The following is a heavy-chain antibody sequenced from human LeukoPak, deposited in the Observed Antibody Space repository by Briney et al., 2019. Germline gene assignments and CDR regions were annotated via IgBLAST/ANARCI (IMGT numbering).Heavy chain of an antibody. CDR2: ISAYNGNT. J-gene: IGHJ4*02. V-gene: IGHV1-18*03. CDR1: GYTFTSYG. CDR3: ARDRVAGTLGNDY. Sequence: ASVKVSCRASGYTFTSYGISWVRQAPGQGLEWMGWISAYNGNTNYAQKLQGRVTMTTDTSRSTAYMELRSLRSDDMAVYYCARDRVAGTLGNDYCGQGTLVTASS. D-gene: IGHD6-19*01.